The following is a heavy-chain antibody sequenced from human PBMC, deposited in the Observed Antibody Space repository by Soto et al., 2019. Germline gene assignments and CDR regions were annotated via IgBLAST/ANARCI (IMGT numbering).Heavy chain of an antibody. J-gene: IGHJ3*02. CDR1: GYTFTSYA. CDR3: ARDLGYCSSTSCYLDAFDI. CDR2: INAGNGNT. V-gene: IGHV1-3*01. D-gene: IGHD2-2*01. Sequence: ALVKVSCKASGYTFTSYAMHWVRQAPGQRLEWMGWINAGNGNTKYSQKFQGRVTITRDTSASTAYMELSSLRSEDTAVYYCARDLGYCSSTSCYLDAFDIWGQGTMVTVSS.